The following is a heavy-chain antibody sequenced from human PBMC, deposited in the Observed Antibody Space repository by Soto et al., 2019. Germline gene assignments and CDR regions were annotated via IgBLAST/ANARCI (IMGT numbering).Heavy chain of an antibody. CDR3: VRSVDSSSSGGY. V-gene: IGHV3-23*01. CDR1: GFTFSSYA. J-gene: IGHJ4*02. Sequence: GGSLRLSCAASGFTFSSYAMSWVRQAPGKGLEWVSSISGSGGSTYYADSVKGRFTISRDNSKNTLYLQMNSLRAEDTAVYYCVRSVDSSSSGGYWGQGTLLTVSS. D-gene: IGHD6-6*01. CDR2: ISGSGGST.